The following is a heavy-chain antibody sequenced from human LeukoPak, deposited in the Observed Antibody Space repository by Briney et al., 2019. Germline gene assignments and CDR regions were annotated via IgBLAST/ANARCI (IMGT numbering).Heavy chain of an antibody. CDR3: ARGPSVLLWFGETIPFWFDP. D-gene: IGHD3-10*01. CDR1: GYTFTSCD. V-gene: IGHV1-8*01. CDR2: MNPNSGNT. Sequence: ASVKVSCKASGYTFTSCDINWVRQATGQGLEWMGWMNPNSGNTGYAQKFQGRVTMTRNTSISTAYMELSSLRSEDTAVYYCARGPSVLLWFGETIPFWFDPWGQGTLVTVSS. J-gene: IGHJ5*02.